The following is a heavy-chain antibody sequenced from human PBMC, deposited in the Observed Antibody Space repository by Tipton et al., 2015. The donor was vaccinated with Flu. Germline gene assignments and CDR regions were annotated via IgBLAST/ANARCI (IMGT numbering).Heavy chain of an antibody. V-gene: IGHV1-8*02. D-gene: IGHD6-19*01. J-gene: IGHJ4*02. CDR2: MKPSSGNV. CDR3: ATGLSSGWV. Sequence: QLVQSGADVKKPGASLRVSCKGSGYTLTGYYIHWVRQAPGQWLEWLGWMKPSSGNVGYAKKFQGRVTLTRSTSISTAYMGLSGLTSDDTAVYYCATGLSSGWVWGQGTLVTVSS. CDR1: GYTLTGYY.